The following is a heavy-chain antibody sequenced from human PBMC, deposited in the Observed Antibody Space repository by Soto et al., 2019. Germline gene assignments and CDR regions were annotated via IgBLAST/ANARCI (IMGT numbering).Heavy chain of an antibody. CDR2: IHYSGST. J-gene: IGHJ3*02. V-gene: IGHV4-59*01. CDR3: AKNLYGYYVNPDI. CDR1: GGSFGNYY. D-gene: IGHD3-3*01. Sequence: SETLSLTCTVSGGSFGNYYWSWIRQPPGKGLEWIGYIHYSGSTWYNPSLKSRVTISVDKSRNQFSLKLSSVTAADTAVYFCAKNLYGYYVNPDIWGQGTMVTVSS.